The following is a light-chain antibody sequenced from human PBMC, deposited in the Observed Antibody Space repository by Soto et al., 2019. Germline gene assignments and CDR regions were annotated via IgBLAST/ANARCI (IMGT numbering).Light chain of an antibody. CDR3: QQYNSYSPYT. Sequence: DIQMTQSPSTLSASVGDRVTITCRASQSISSWLAWYQQKPGKAPNLLIYKASTLKSGVPSRFSGSGSGTEFTLTISSLQPDDFATYYCQQYNSYSPYTFGQGTKLEIK. J-gene: IGKJ2*01. CDR2: KAS. V-gene: IGKV1-5*03. CDR1: QSISSW.